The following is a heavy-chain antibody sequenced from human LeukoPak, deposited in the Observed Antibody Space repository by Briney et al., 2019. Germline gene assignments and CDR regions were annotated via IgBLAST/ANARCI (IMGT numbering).Heavy chain of an antibody. Sequence: PGGSLRLSCAASGXTFDDYAVHWVRQAPGKGLEWVSLISGDGGSTYYADSVKGRFTISRDNSKNSLYLQMNSLRTEDTALYYCAKDYYDSSGYYFPPDYWGQGTLVTVSS. CDR1: GXTFDDYA. D-gene: IGHD3-22*01. V-gene: IGHV3-43*02. CDR3: AKDYYDSSGYYFPPDY. J-gene: IGHJ4*02. CDR2: ISGDGGST.